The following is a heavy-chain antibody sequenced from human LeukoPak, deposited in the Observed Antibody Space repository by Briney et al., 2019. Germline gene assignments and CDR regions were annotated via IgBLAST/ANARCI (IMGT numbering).Heavy chain of an antibody. V-gene: IGHV1-46*01. D-gene: IGHD5-24*01. CDR1: GYTFTSYY. Sequence: ASVKVSCKASGYTFTSYYMHWVRQAPGQGLEWMGIINPSGGSTSYAQKFQGRVTMTRDTSTSTVYMELSSLRSEDTAVYYCARDPGDGYNKYYFDYWGQGTLVTVSS. CDR2: INPSGGST. J-gene: IGHJ4*02. CDR3: ARDPGDGYNKYYFDY.